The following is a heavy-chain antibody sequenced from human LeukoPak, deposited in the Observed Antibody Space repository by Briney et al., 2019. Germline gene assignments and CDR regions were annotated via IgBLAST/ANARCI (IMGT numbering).Heavy chain of an antibody. CDR3: AREGYSGSGSPPSLYFDY. CDR1: GFTFRNYV. Sequence: GGSLRLSCAASGFTFRNYVIHWVRQAPGKGLEWVAVTSSDLNVKLYADSVKGRFTISRDNSRSTLYLQMNSLSPEDTAIYYCAREGYSGSGSPPSLYFDYWGQGTLVTVSS. V-gene: IGHV3-30-3*01. J-gene: IGHJ4*02. D-gene: IGHD3-10*01. CDR2: TSSDLNVK.